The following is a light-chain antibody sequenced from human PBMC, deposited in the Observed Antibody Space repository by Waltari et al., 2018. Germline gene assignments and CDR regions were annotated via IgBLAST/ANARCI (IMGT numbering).Light chain of an antibody. CDR3: QKYDRLPAT. CDR2: GAS. V-gene: IGKV3-20*01. J-gene: IGKJ1*01. Sequence: EIVLTQSPGPLSLPPGERGTLSCRASQSVSRFLAWYQQKPGQAPRLLIYGASTRATGIPDRFSGSGSGTDFSLTISRLEPEDFAVYYCQKYDRLPATFGQGTKVEIK. CDR1: QSVSRF.